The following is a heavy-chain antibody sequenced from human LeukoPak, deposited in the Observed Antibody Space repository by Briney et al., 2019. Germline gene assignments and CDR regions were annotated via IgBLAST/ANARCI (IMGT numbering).Heavy chain of an antibody. J-gene: IGHJ4*02. D-gene: IGHD6-13*01. CDR3: ARYGIAAAGTD. CDR1: GGSFSGYY. Sequence: SETLSLTCAVYGGSFSGYYWSWIRQPPGKGLEWIGEINHGGSTNYNPSLQSRVTISLDKSKNQFSLRLTSVTAADTAVYYCARYGIAAAGTDWGQGTLVTVSS. V-gene: IGHV4-34*01. CDR2: INHGGST.